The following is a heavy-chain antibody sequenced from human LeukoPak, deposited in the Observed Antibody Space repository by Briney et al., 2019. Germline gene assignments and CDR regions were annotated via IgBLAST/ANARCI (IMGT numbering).Heavy chain of an antibody. CDR3: AKGRRLRYFDGPGH. CDR2: ISGSGGST. Sequence: GGSLRLSCAASGFTFSSYAMSWVRQAPGKGLEWVSAISGSGGSTYYADSVKGRFTISRDNSKNTLYLQMNSLTAEDTAVYYCAKGRRLRYFDGPGHWGQGTLVTVSS. J-gene: IGHJ4*02. V-gene: IGHV3-23*01. CDR1: GFTFSSYA. D-gene: IGHD3-9*01.